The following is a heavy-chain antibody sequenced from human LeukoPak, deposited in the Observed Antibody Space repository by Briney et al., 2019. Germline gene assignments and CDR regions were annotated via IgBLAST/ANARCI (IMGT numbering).Heavy chain of an antibody. J-gene: IGHJ4*02. D-gene: IGHD6-13*01. CDR1: GYRLDTYW. CDR3: ARLHSLHYFDF. Sequence: GESLKISCKGFGYRLDTYWIGWVRQMPGKGLEWMGIIYPGDSATRYSPSFQGQVTISADKSISIAYLQWSSLKASDTAMYYCARLHSLHYFDFWGQGTLVTVSS. CDR2: IYPGDSAT. V-gene: IGHV5-51*01.